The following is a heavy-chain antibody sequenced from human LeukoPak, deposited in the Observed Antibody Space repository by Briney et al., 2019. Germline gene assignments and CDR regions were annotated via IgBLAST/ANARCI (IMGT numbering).Heavy chain of an antibody. J-gene: IGHJ5*02. CDR1: GFTFSTYA. Sequence: GGSLRLSCAASGFTFSTYAMSWVRQAPGKGLEWVSVVSGTGGRTYYADSAKGRFTISRDNSKYALYLQMNSLRAEDTALYYCVKASSSSPQYNWFDAWGQGTLVTVSS. V-gene: IGHV3-23*01. CDR2: VSGTGGRT. D-gene: IGHD6-6*01. CDR3: VKASSSSPQYNWFDA.